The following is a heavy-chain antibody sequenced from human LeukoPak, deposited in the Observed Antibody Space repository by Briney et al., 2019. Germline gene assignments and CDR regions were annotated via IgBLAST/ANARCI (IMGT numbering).Heavy chain of an antibody. D-gene: IGHD1-26*01. Sequence: SETLSLTCTVSGGSITNYYWSWIRQPPGKGLEWIGSIYYSGSTYYNPSLKSRVTISVDKSKNQVSLKLNSVTAADTAVYYCARHGNRRGSYYRVIRAFDIWGQGTMVTVSS. CDR2: IYYSGST. CDR1: GGSITNYY. CDR3: ARHGNRRGSYYRVIRAFDI. J-gene: IGHJ3*02. V-gene: IGHV4-59*04.